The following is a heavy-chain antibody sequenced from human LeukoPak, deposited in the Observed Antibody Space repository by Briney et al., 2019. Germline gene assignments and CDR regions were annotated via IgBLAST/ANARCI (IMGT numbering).Heavy chain of an antibody. J-gene: IGHJ6*02. D-gene: IGHD1-26*01. CDR1: GGSFSGYY. CDR2: INHSGST. CDR3: ARGRSNYYGMDV. V-gene: IGHV4-34*01. Sequence: SETLSLTCAVYGGSFSGYYWSWIRQPPGKGLEWIGEINHSGSTNYNPSLKSRVTISVDTSKNQFSLKVSSVTAADTAVYYCARGRSNYYGMDVWGQGTTATVSS.